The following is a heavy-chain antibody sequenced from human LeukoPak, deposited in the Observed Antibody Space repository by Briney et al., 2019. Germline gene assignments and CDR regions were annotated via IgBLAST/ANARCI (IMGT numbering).Heavy chain of an antibody. CDR3: ARGCSGGSCHIYYYYYGMDV. CDR1: GGTFSSYA. CDR2: IIPIFGTA. J-gene: IGHJ6*02. Sequence: SVKVSCKASGGTFSSYAISWVRQAPGQGLEWTGGIIPIFGTANYAQKFQGRVTITADESTSTAYMELSSLRSEDTAVYYCARGCSGGSCHIYYYYYGMDVWGQGTTVTVSS. V-gene: IGHV1-69*13. D-gene: IGHD2-15*01.